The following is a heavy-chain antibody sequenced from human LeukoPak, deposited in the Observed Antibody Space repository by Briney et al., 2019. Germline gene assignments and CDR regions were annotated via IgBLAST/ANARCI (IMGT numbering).Heavy chain of an antibody. CDR3: ARIMPYYDFWSGYWADY. D-gene: IGHD3-3*01. J-gene: IGHJ4*02. CDR2: ISAYNGNT. CDR1: GYTFTSYG. V-gene: IGHV1-18*01. Sequence: GASVKVSCKASGYTFTSYGISWVRQAPGQGLEWMGWISAYNGNTYYAQKLQGRVTLTTDTSTSTAYMELRSLRSDDTAVYFCARIMPYYDFWSGYWADYWGQGTLVTVSS.